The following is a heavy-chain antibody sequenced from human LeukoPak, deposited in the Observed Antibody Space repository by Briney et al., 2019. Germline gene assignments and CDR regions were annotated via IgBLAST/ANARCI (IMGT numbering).Heavy chain of an antibody. CDR2: IYPSGTT. J-gene: IGHJ6*03. CDR1: GGSSSHYY. Sequence: PSETLSLTCTVSGGSSSHYYWNWIRQPAGKGLEWIGRIYPSGTTDYNPSLKSRVTMSVDTSKNQFSLKLSSVTAADTAVYYCAREFGNSYYYYYMDVWGKGTTVTVSS. V-gene: IGHV4-4*07. D-gene: IGHD4-23*01. CDR3: AREFGNSYYYYYMDV.